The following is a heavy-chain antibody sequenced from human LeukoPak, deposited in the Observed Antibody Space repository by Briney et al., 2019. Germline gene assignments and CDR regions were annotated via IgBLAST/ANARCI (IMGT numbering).Heavy chain of an antibody. D-gene: IGHD3-3*01. CDR1: GGSISSGDYY. V-gene: IGHV4-30-4*08. CDR2: IYYSGST. Sequence: SETLSLTCTVSGGSISSGDYYWSWIRQPPGKGLEWIGYIYYSGSTYYNPSLKSRVTISVDTSKNQFSLKLSSVTAADTAVYYCARGDYDIWSGYKNFDYWGQGTLVTVSS. J-gene: IGHJ4*02. CDR3: ARGDYDIWSGYKNFDY.